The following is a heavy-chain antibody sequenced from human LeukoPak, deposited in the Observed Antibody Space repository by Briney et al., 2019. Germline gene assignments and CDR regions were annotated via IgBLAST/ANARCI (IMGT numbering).Heavy chain of an antibody. D-gene: IGHD4-17*01. CDR3: ARVAYGDYSDGAFDI. V-gene: IGHV4-59*12. Sequence: SETLSLTCTVSGGSISSYYWSWIRQPPGKGLEWIGYIYYSGSTYYNPSLKSRVTISVDTSKNQFSLKLSSVTAADTAVYYCARVAYGDYSDGAFDIWGQGTMVTVSS. CDR1: GGSISSYY. J-gene: IGHJ3*02. CDR2: IYYSGST.